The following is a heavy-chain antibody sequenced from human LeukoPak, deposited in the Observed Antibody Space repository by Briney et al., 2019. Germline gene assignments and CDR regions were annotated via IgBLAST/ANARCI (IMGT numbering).Heavy chain of an antibody. CDR1: GFPFISYA. V-gene: IGHV3-23*01. J-gene: IGHJ4*02. CDR2: IMGSGGST. CDR3: AKSPSLITMIVVDIDFDY. Sequence: PGGSLLPSCAAPGFPFISYAMSWVRRAPGKGREGVSAIMGSGGSTYYADSVKGRFTISRDNSKNTLYLQMNSLRAEDTAVYYCAKSPSLITMIVVDIDFDYWGQGTLVTVSS. D-gene: IGHD3-22*01.